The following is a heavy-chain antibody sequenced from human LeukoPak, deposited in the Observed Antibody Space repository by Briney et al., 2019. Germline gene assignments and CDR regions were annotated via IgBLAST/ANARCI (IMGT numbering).Heavy chain of an antibody. D-gene: IGHD1-26*01. V-gene: IGHV1-69*13. CDR2: IIPISGTT. Sequence: GAAVKVSCKTSGGTFTSYAITWVRAAPGQGLEWMGKIIPISGTTNYAQKFNGRVTFTADESTRTAYMELRSLRSEDTGLYYCARKLRLGGNWFDPWGQGTLVSVSS. J-gene: IGHJ5*02. CDR1: GGTFTSYA. CDR3: ARKLRLGGNWFDP.